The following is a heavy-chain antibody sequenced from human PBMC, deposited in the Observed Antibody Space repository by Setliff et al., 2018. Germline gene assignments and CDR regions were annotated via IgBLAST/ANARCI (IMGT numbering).Heavy chain of an antibody. CDR3: AKVSSRGSSWYDPEYYFDY. CDR2: ISGSCGST. J-gene: IGHJ4*02. V-gene: IGHV3-23*01. Sequence: GGSLRLSCEASGFTFSSYTMTWVRQAPGEGLEWVSGISGSCGSTYYADSVKGRFTISRDNSKNTLYLQMNSLRAEDTAVYYCAKVSSRGSSWYDPEYYFDYWGQGTLVTVSS. D-gene: IGHD6-13*01. CDR1: GFTFSSYT.